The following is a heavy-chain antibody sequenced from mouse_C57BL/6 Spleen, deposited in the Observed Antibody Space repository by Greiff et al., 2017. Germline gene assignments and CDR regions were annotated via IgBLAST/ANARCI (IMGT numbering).Heavy chain of an antibody. Sequence: EVMLVESGEGLVKPGGSLKLSCAASGFTFSSYAMSWVRQTPEKRLEWVAYISSGGDYIYYADTVKGRFTISRDNARNTLYLQMSSLKAEDTAMYYCTREGNGYYFDYWGQGTTRTVSS. V-gene: IGHV5-9-1*02. D-gene: IGHD2-1*01. CDR2: ISSGGDYI. J-gene: IGHJ2*01. CDR1: GFTFSSYA. CDR3: TREGNGYYFDY.